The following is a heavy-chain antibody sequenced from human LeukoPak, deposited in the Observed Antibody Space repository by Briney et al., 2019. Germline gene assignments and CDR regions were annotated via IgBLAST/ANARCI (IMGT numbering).Heavy chain of an antibody. CDR1: GGTFSNYG. CDR3: ARAGDSYVGGRGDGYFQH. Sequence: SVPVSFKASGGTFSNYGIAWIRQAPGQGLEWMGRIIPTIGTADYAQKFQGRVTINADKSTTTVYMGLSSLRSEDTAIYYCARAGDSYVGGRGDGYFQHWGQGTLVIVAS. J-gene: IGHJ1*01. CDR2: IIPTIGTA. V-gene: IGHV1-69*04. D-gene: IGHD1-26*01.